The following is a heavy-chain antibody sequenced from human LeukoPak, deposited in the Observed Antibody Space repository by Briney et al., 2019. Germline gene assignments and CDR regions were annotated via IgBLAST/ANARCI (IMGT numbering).Heavy chain of an antibody. Sequence: SETLSLTCTVSGGSISSYYWSWIRQPPGKGLEWIGYIYYSGSTNYNPSLKSRVTISVDTSKNQFSLKLSSVTAADTAVYYCARELPQDGYDYWGQGTLVTVSS. CDR2: IYYSGST. CDR1: GGSISSYY. J-gene: IGHJ4*02. V-gene: IGHV4-59*01. CDR3: ARELPQDGYDY. D-gene: IGHD5-24*01.